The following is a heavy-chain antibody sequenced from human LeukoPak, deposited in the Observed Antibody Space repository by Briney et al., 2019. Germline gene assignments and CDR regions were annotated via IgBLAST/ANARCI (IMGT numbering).Heavy chain of an antibody. CDR1: GGSISSYY. J-gene: IGHJ5*02. CDR2: IYYSGST. V-gene: IGHV4-59*08. D-gene: IGHD3-3*01. Sequence: SSETLSLTCTVSGGSISSYYWSWIRQPPGKGLEWIGYIYYSGSTNYNPSLKSRVTISVDTSKNQFSLKLSSVTAADTAVYYCARQGRHNYDFWSGYYNQRDWFDPWGQGTLVTVSS. CDR3: ARQGRHNYDFWSGYYNQRDWFDP.